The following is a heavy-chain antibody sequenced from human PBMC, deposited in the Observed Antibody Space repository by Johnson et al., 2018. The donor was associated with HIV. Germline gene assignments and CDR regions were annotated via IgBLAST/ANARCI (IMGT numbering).Heavy chain of an antibody. D-gene: IGHD1-7*01. CDR1: EFTFSSYA. J-gene: IGHJ3*02. CDR3: ARYEGNYVAFDI. Sequence: SLTPSYSASEFTFSSYAMHWVRQAPGNGLEWVSGISWDSGSLGYADSVKGRFTISRENAKNSLYLQMNSLRAEDTAVYYCARYEGNYVAFDIWGQGTMVTVSS. V-gene: IGHV3-9*01. CDR2: ISWDSGSL.